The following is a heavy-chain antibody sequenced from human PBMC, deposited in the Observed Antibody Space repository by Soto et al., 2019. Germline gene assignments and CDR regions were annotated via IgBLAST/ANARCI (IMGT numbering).Heavy chain of an antibody. J-gene: IGHJ4*02. CDR1: GGTSSSYA. V-gene: IGHV1-69*01. Sequence: QVQVVQSGAEVKKPGSSVRVSCKASGGTSSSYAITWMRQAPGQGLEWMGGIIPILDTTDYAQKFQGRVTFTADESTSTVYVELSSLTAEDTAVYYCASGGTTVNRRFDFWGQGTLVTVST. CDR3: ASGGTTVNRRFDF. D-gene: IGHD4-4*01. CDR2: IIPILDTT.